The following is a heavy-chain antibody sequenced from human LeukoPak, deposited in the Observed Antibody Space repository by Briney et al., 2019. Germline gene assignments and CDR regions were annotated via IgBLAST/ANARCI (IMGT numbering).Heavy chain of an antibody. D-gene: IGHD3-22*01. CDR3: AKAYYYDSSGYFSFRFTDAFDI. CDR2: ISGSGGST. J-gene: IGHJ3*02. CDR1: GFTFSSYG. V-gene: IGHV3-23*01. Sequence: PGGSLRLSCAASGFTFSSYGMSWVRQAPGKGLEWVSAISGSGGSTYYADSVKGRFTISRDNSKNTLYLQMNSLRAEDTAVYYCAKAYYYDSSGYFSFRFTDAFDIWGQGTMVTVSS.